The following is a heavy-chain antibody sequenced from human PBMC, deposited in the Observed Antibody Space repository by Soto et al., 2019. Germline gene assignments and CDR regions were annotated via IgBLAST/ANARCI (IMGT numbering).Heavy chain of an antibody. D-gene: IGHD3-22*01. J-gene: IGHJ4*02. CDR3: ARGLRYYYDSSGYYPLDY. CDR2: INHSGST. CDR1: GGSFSGYY. Sequence: QVQLQQWGAGLLKPSETLSLTCAVYGGSFSGYYWSWIRQPPGKGLEWIGEINHSGSTNYNPSLKHRVTISVDTSKNQFSLKLSSVTAADTAVYYCARGLRYYYDSSGYYPLDYWGQGTLVTVSS. V-gene: IGHV4-34*01.